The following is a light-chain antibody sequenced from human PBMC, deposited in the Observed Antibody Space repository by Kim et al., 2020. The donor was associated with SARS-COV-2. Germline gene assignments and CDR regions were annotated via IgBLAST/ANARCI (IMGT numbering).Light chain of an antibody. CDR3: QQLGT. Sequence: ATLSLYPGERATLSCRASQSVSSYLAWYQQKPGQAPRLLIYDASNRATGIPARFSGSGSGTDFTLNISSLEPEDFAVYYCQQLGTFGGGTKVDIK. CDR2: DAS. V-gene: IGKV3-11*01. J-gene: IGKJ4*01. CDR1: QSVSSY.